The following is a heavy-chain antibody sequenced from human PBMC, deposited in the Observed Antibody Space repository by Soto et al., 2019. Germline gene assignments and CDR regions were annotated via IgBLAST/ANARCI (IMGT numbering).Heavy chain of an antibody. J-gene: IGHJ4*02. CDR3: ARVGIAARRVGDFDY. V-gene: IGHV4-59*01. Sequence: SETLSLTCTVSGGSISSYYWSWIRQPPGKGLEWIGYTYYSGSTNYNPSFKSRVTISVDTSKNQFSLKLSSVTAADTAVYYCARVGIAARRVGDFDYWGQGTLVTVSS. CDR2: TYYSGST. CDR1: GGSISSYY. D-gene: IGHD6-6*01.